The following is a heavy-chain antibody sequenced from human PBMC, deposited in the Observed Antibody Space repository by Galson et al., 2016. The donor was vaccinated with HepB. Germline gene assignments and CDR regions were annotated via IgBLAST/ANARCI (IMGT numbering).Heavy chain of an antibody. D-gene: IGHD6-6*01. CDR2: ISGGGST. V-gene: IGHV3-23*01. Sequence: SLRLSCAVSGFPFSSFAVSWVRQAPGKGLEWVSTISGGGSTYYADSVKGRFTISKDNSKNTLYLQMNSLRAEDTAIYYCAKDFDYRSSGYYFDYWGQGTLVTVSS. J-gene: IGHJ4*02. CDR3: AKDFDYRSSGYYFDY. CDR1: GFPFSSFA.